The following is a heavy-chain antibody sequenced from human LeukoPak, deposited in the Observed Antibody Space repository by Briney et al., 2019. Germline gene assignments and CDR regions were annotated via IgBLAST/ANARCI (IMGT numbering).Heavy chain of an antibody. CDR2: ISSSSSTI. V-gene: IGHV3-48*01. D-gene: IGHD2-2*02. CDR1: GFTFSSYS. Sequence: GGSLRLSCAASGFTFSSYSMNRVRQAPGKGLEWVSYISSSSSTIYYADSVKGRFTISRDNAKNSLYLQMNSLRAEDTAVYYCARGRSVVPAAIIRGSGYYYMDVWGKGTTVTVSS. CDR3: ARGRSVVPAAIIRGSGYYYMDV. J-gene: IGHJ6*03.